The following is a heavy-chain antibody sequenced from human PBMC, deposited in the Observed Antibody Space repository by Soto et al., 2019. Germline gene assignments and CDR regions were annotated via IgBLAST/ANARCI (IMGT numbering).Heavy chain of an antibody. Sequence: QVQLQQSGPGLVQPSQTLSLTCVISGDSVSSNSAAWNWIRRSPSRGLEWLGRTYYRSKWYNDYAVSVNSRIAINPDTSKNQFSLHLHSVTPEDTAVYYCAMTSGYFDSWGQGTLVTVSS. CDR1: GDSVSSNSAA. CDR2: TYYRSKWYN. CDR3: AMTSGYFDS. D-gene: IGHD6-19*01. J-gene: IGHJ4*02. V-gene: IGHV6-1*01.